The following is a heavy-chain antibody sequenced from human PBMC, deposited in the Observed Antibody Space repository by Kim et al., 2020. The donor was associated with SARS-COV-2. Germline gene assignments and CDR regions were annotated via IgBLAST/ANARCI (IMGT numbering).Heavy chain of an antibody. Sequence: YADSLKVRFTISRDNAKNALYLQMNSLRAEDTALYYCARDRKGGGNVDDYWGQGTLLTVSS. J-gene: IGHJ4*02. CDR3: ARDRKGGGNVDDY. D-gene: IGHD2-15*01. V-gene: IGHV3-20*03.